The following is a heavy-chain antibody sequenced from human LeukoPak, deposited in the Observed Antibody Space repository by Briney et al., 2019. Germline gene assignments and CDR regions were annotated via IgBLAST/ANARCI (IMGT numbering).Heavy chain of an antibody. CDR3: ATYGSGSGYFDY. J-gene: IGHJ4*02. V-gene: IGHV3-66*01. CDR2: IYSGGST. Sequence: GGSLRLSCAASGFTVSSNYMSWVRQAPGKGLEWVSVIYSGGSTYYADSVKGRFTISRDNSKNTLYLQMNSLRAEDTAVHYCATYGSGSGYFDYWGQGTLVTVSS. CDR1: GFTVSSNY. D-gene: IGHD3-10*01.